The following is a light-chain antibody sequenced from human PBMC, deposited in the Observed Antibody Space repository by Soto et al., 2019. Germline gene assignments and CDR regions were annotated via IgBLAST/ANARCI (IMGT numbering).Light chain of an antibody. CDR3: MQSLQTPT. CDR1: QSLLHGNGYNY. Sequence: DIVMTQSPLSLPVTPGEPASISCRSSQSLLHGNGYNYLDWYLQKPGQSPQLLIYLGSNRASGVPDRFSGSGSGTDFTLKISRVEADDVGVYYCMQSLQTPTFGGGTKVEIK. J-gene: IGKJ4*01. CDR2: LGS. V-gene: IGKV2-28*01.